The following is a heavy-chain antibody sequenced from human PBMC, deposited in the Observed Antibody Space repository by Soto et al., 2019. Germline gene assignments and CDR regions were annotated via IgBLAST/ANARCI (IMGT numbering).Heavy chain of an antibody. V-gene: IGHV4-30-2*01. CDR3: ARYQTTVTSYDY. J-gene: IGHJ4*02. Sequence: QLQLQESGSGRVKPSQTLSLTCAVSGGSISSGGYSWSWIRQPPGKGLEWIGYIYHSGSTYYNPSLKSRVTISVDRSKNQFSLKLSSVTAADTAVYYCARYQTTVTSYDYWGQGTLVTVSS. CDR1: GGSISSGGYS. CDR2: IYHSGST. D-gene: IGHD4-17*01.